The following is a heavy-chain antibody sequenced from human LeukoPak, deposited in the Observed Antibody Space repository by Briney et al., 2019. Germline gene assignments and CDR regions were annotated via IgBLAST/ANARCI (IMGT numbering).Heavy chain of an antibody. V-gene: IGHV1-18*01. CDR2: ISAYNGNT. D-gene: IGHD6-19*01. CDR3: ARDRLSGAVAGTGVVDY. Sequence: ASVKVSCKASGYTFTSYGISWVRQAPGQGLEWMGLISAYNGNTNYAQKLQGRVTMTTDTSTSTAYMELRSLRSDDTAVYYCARDRLSGAVAGTGVVDYWGQGTLVTVSS. CDR1: GYTFTSYG. J-gene: IGHJ4*02.